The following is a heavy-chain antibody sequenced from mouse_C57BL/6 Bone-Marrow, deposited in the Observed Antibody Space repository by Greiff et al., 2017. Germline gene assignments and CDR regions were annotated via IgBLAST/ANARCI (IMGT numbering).Heavy chain of an antibody. V-gene: IGHV1-81*01. J-gene: IGHJ4*01. Sequence: VQLQQSGAELARPGASVKLSCKASGYTFTSYGISWVKQRTGQGLEWIGEIYPRSGNTYYNEKFKGKATLTADKSSSTAYMELRSLTSADSAVYFCARQRLRKSGYAMDYWGQGTSVTVSS. CDR2: IYPRSGNT. CDR3: ARQRLRKSGYAMDY. CDR1: GYTFTSYG. D-gene: IGHD1-1*01.